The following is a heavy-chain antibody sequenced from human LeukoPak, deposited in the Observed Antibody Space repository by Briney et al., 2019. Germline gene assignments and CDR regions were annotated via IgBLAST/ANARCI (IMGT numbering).Heavy chain of an antibody. CDR3: SRSLDY. CDR2: INQDGSDR. CDR1: GFTFSSDG. Sequence: GGSLKLSCATSGFTFSSDGIHWVRQAPGKGMEWVANINQDGSDRYHADSVRGRFTISRDNAKNSLYLEMNGLRAEDTAVYYCSRSLDYWGQGALVTVSS. J-gene: IGHJ4*02. V-gene: IGHV3-7*01.